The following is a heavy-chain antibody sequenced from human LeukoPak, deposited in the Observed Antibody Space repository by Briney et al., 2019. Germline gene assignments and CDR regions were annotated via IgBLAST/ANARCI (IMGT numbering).Heavy chain of an antibody. V-gene: IGHV3-33*01. CDR2: IWYDGSNK. Sequence: GRSLRLSCAASGFTFSSYGMHWVRQAPGKGLEWVAVIWYDGSNKYYADSVKGRFTISRDNSKNTLYLQMNSLRAEDTAVYYCARVSTSGYYYSGWYYFDYRGQGTLVTVSS. CDR1: GFTFSSYG. CDR3: ARVSTSGYYYSGWYYFDY. D-gene: IGHD3-22*01. J-gene: IGHJ4*02.